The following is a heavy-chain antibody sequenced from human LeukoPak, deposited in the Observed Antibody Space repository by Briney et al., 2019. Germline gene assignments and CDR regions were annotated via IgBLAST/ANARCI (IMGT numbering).Heavy chain of an antibody. Sequence: GASVKVSCKASGYIFTSYAMNWVGQAPGQGLEWMGWINTDTGNPTYAQGITGRFVFSLDTSVNTAYLQISSLKPEDTAVYYCARSLAGDYWGQGTRVTVSS. J-gene: IGHJ4*02. D-gene: IGHD2-15*01. CDR2: INTDTGNP. CDR3: ARSLAGDY. V-gene: IGHV7-4-1*02. CDR1: GYIFTSYA.